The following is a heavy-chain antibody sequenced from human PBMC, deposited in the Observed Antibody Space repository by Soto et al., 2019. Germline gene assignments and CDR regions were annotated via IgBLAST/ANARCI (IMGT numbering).Heavy chain of an antibody. CDR1: GFSISEAY. CDR2: VYSEGDT. Sequence: EVQVVESGGGLIQPGGSLRLSCAASGFSISEAYMTWVRQAPGKGLEWVSVVYSEGDTYYGDSVKGRFTVSRDNSKNTMFLQMTNLRAEDTAVYYCSRDAPFDVWGKGTTVIVSS. V-gene: IGHV3-53*01. J-gene: IGHJ6*04. CDR3: SRDAPFDV.